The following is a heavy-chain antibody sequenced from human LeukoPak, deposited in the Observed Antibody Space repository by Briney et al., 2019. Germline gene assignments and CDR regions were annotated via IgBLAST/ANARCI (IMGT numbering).Heavy chain of an antibody. CDR2: ILTRGSA. CDR3: ASSGSSDWRSFGY. V-gene: IGHV4-4*07. J-gene: IGHJ4*02. CDR1: GGSISNFY. Sequence: SETLSLTCTVSGGSISNFYWSCLRQPAGKELEWIGRILTRGSATYNPSLKSRVTMSVDTSKNQFSLNLRSVTAADTAVYYCASSGSSDWRSFGYWGQGILVTVSS. D-gene: IGHD6-25*01.